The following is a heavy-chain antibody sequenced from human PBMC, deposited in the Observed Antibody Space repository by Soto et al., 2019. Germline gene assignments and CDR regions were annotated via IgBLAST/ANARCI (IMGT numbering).Heavy chain of an antibody. Sequence: SLRLSCAASGFTFSDHYMDWVRQAPGKGLEWVGRTRNKANSYTTEYAASVKGRFTISRDDSKNSLYLQMNSLKTEDTAVYYCARVVMRGPNWFDPWGQGTLVTVSS. CDR3: ARVVMRGPNWFDP. CDR2: TRNKANSYTT. J-gene: IGHJ5*02. CDR1: GFTFSDHY. D-gene: IGHD3-10*01. V-gene: IGHV3-72*01.